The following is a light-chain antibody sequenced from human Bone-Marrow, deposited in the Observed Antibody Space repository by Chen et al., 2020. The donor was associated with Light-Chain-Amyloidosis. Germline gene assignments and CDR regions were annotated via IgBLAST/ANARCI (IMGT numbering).Light chain of an antibody. CDR3: QVWERSSDRPV. CDR1: NIGSTS. Sequence: SYVLTQPSSVSVAPGQTATIACGGNNIGSTSVHWYQQTPGQAPLLVVYDDSDRPSGIPERLSGYNAGNTATLTSSRVEAGDEADYYCQVWERSSDRPVFGGGTKLTVL. J-gene: IGLJ3*02. V-gene: IGLV3-21*02. CDR2: DDS.